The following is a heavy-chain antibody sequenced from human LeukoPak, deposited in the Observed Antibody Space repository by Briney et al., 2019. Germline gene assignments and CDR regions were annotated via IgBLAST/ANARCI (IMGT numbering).Heavy chain of an antibody. V-gene: IGHV4-61*09. J-gene: IGHJ4*02. CDR2: IYTTGTT. Sequence: PSETLSLTCTVSGGSINSGSYYWNWIRQSAGRGLEWIGHIYTTGTTNRNPSLKSRVTISLDTSKNQFSLKLNSVTAADTAVYYCARCTSTSCYNFDYWGQGTLVTVSS. CDR1: GGSINSGSYY. CDR3: ARCTSTSCYNFDY. D-gene: IGHD2-2*02.